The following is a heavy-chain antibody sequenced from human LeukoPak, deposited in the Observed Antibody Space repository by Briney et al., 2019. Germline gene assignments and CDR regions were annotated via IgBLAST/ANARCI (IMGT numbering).Heavy chain of an antibody. CDR1: GGSFRGYY. CDR2: INHSGST. J-gene: IGHJ6*02. V-gene: IGHV4-34*01. Sequence: SETLSLTCAVYGGSFRGYYWSWIRQPPGKGLEWIGEINHSGSTNYNPSLKSRVTISVDTSKNQFSLKLSSVTAADTAVYYCARGRITLYYYYGMDVWGQGTTVTVSS. D-gene: IGHD5-24*01. CDR3: ARGRITLYYYYGMDV.